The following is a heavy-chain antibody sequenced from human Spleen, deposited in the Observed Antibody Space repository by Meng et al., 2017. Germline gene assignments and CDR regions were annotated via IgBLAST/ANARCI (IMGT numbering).Heavy chain of an antibody. Sequence: EVYRVESGGGLVQPGGSLRLSCAASGFIVSSNYMSWVRQAPGKGLEWVSDITGSGGSTYYADSVKGRFTVSRDNSKNTLYLQMNSLRAEDTAVYYCAKRLMTTATGGFDPWGQGTLVTVSS. CDR3: AKRLMTTATGGFDP. D-gene: IGHD4-17*01. CDR1: GFIVSSNY. V-gene: IGHV3-23*04. J-gene: IGHJ5*02. CDR2: ITGSGGST.